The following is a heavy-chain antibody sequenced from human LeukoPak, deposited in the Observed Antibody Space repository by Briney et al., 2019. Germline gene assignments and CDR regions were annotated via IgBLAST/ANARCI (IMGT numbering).Heavy chain of an antibody. V-gene: IGHV3-48*03. Sequence: PGGSLRLSCAASGFTFSSYEMNWVRQAPGKGLEWVSYISSSGSTIYYADSVKGRFTISRDNAKNSLYLQMNSLRAEDTAVYYCAKDATYYDFWSGYYDYWGQGTLVTVSS. CDR3: AKDATYYDFWSGYYDY. CDR1: GFTFSSYE. J-gene: IGHJ4*02. D-gene: IGHD3-3*01. CDR2: ISSSGSTI.